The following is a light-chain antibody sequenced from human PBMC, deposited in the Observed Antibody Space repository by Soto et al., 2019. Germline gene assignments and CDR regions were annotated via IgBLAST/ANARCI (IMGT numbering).Light chain of an antibody. V-gene: IGKV1-5*01. J-gene: IGKJ1*01. CDR3: QQYNSYSRT. CDR2: DAS. Sequence: DIQMTRSSSTLSASVGXRXTITXRASQSISSWLAWYQQKPGKAPKLLIYDASSLESGVPSRFSGSGSGTEFTLTISSLQPDDFATYYCQQYNSYSRTFGQGTKVDIK. CDR1: QSISSW.